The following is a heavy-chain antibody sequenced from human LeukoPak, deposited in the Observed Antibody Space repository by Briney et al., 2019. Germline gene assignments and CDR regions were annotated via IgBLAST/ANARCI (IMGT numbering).Heavy chain of an antibody. CDR3: ASDKYYYDSSGYQAGVLDY. D-gene: IGHD3-22*01. CDR2: IYHSGST. Sequence: SETLSLTCTVSGYSISSGYYWGWIRQPPGKGLEWIGSIYHSGSTYYNPSLKSRVTISVDTSKNQFSLKLSSVTAADTAVYYCASDKYYYDSSGYQAGVLDYWGQGTLVTVSS. J-gene: IGHJ4*02. V-gene: IGHV4-38-2*02. CDR1: GYSISSGYY.